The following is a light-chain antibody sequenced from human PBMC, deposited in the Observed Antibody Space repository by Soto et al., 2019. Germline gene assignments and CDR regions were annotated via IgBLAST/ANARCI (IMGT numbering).Light chain of an antibody. CDR2: AAS. J-gene: IGKJ5*01. CDR3: QQRSNWPIT. CDR1: QTGYNN. V-gene: IGKV3-11*01. Sequence: EIVLTQSPATLSLSPGERATLSCRASQTGYNNLIWYQQKRGQAPRLLIGAASTRAAGIPARFGGSGSGTDFTLTISSLEPEDFAVYYCQQRSNWPITFGQGTRLEIK.